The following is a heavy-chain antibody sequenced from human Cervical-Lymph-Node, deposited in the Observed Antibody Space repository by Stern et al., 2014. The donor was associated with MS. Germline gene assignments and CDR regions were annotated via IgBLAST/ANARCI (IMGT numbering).Heavy chain of an antibody. CDR3: ARDEIGQTTTHYYYYGLDV. V-gene: IGHV1-69*01. CDR2: VIPIFGAA. J-gene: IGHJ6*02. CDR1: GGTFTTHG. Sequence: VHLVESGAEVKKPGSSVKVSCKASGGTFTTHGFSWVRQAPGQGLEWMGGVIPIFGAAHYAQKFQGRVTITADESTSTTYMELRSLRYEDTAVYYCARDEIGQTTTHYYYYGLDVWGQGTTVTVSS. D-gene: IGHD1-1*01.